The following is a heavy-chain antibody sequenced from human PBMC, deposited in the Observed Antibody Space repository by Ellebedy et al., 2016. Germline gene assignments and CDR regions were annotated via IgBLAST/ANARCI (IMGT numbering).Heavy chain of an antibody. CDR2: INWNGGST. Sequence: GGSLRLSCAASGFTFDDYGMSWVRQAPGKGLEWVSGINWNGGSTGYADSVKGRFTISRDNAKNSLYLQMNSLRAEDTALYHCAREHSSGWYGQAFDIWGQGTMVTVSS. CDR1: GFTFDDYG. CDR3: AREHSSGWYGQAFDI. J-gene: IGHJ3*02. D-gene: IGHD6-19*01. V-gene: IGHV3-20*01.